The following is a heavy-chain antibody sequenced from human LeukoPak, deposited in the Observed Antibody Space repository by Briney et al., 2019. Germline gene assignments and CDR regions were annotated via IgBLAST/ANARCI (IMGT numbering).Heavy chain of an antibody. CDR1: GGSISSSNW. J-gene: IGHJ4*02. V-gene: IGHV4-4*02. CDR2: IYHSGST. D-gene: IGHD6-19*01. CDR3: ARLYSSGWSHFDY. Sequence: SETLSLTCAVSGGSISSSNWWSWVRQPPGKGLEWIGEIYHSGSTNYNPSLKSRVTISVDKSKNQFSLKLSSVTAADTALYYCARLYSSGWSHFDYWGPGTLVTVSS.